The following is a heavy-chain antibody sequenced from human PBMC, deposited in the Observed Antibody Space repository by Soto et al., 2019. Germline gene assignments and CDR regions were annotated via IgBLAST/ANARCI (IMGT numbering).Heavy chain of an antibody. CDR1: GGYISSYY. V-gene: IGHV4-59*01. CDR2: IYYSGST. J-gene: IGHJ6*02. Sequence: PSETLSVTCTVSGGYISSYYLSWIRQPPGKGLEWIGYIYYSGSTNYNPSLKSRLTISVDTSKNQFSLKLSSVTAADTAVYYCARTITRGSGSWYYYYYGMDVWGQGTTVTVSS. D-gene: IGHD3-10*01. CDR3: ARTITRGSGSWYYYYYGMDV.